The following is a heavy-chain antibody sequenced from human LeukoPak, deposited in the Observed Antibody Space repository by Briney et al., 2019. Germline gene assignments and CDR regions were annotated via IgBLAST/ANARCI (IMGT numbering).Heavy chain of an antibody. V-gene: IGHV4-34*01. CDR1: GGSFSGYY. CDR3: ARGFGGWTTAFDY. J-gene: IGHJ4*02. D-gene: IGHD3-10*01. CDR2: INHSGST. Sequence: SETLSLTCAVYGGSFSGYYWSWIRQPPGKGLEWIGEINHSGSTNYNPSLKSRVTISVDTSKNQFSLKLSSVTAADTAVYYCARGFGGWTTAFDYWGRGTLVTVSS.